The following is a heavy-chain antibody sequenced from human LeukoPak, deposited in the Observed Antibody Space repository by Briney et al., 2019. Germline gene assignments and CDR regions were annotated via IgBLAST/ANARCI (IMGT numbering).Heavy chain of an antibody. CDR1: GFTFNSYG. J-gene: IGHJ4*02. Sequence: GGSLRLSCAASGFTFNSYGMHWVRQAPGKGLEWVAFIRYDGSNKYYADSVKGRFTISRDNSKNTLYLQMNSLRAEDTAVYYCAKNEMVRGVIIGYWGQGTLVTVSS. CDR3: AKNEMVRGVIIGY. D-gene: IGHD3-10*01. CDR2: IRYDGSNK. V-gene: IGHV3-30*02.